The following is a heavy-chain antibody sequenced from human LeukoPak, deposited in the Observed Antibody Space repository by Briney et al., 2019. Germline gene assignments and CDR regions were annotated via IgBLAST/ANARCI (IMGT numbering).Heavy chain of an antibody. CDR2: VYYSGST. J-gene: IGHJ5*02. Sequence: PSETLSLTCTVSGGSISSYYWSWIRQPPGKGLEWIGCVYYSGSTNYNPSLKSRVTISVDTSKNQFSLKLSSVTAADTAVYYCARDIHYDSSGYSLPHWFDPWGQGTLVTVSS. CDR1: GGSISSYY. CDR3: ARDIHYDSSGYSLPHWFDP. V-gene: IGHV4-59*01. D-gene: IGHD3-22*01.